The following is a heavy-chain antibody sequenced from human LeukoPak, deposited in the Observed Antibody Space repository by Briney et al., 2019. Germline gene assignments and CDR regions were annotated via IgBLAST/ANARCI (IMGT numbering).Heavy chain of an antibody. CDR1: GFSFGTYD. CDR2: ISSSGRTI. J-gene: IGHJ4*02. V-gene: IGHV3-48*03. CDR3: ARGGHGDYYFDY. Sequence: GGSLRLSCVASGFSFGTYDMNWVRQVPGKGLEWISYISSSGRTIYDADSVKGRFTISRDNAKNSLYLQMNSLRAEDMALYYCARGGHGDYYFDYWGQGTLVTASS. D-gene: IGHD4-17*01.